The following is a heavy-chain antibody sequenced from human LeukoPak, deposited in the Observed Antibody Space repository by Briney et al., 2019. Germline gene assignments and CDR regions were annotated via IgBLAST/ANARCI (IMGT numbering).Heavy chain of an antibody. Sequence: GGSLRLSCAASGFTFSSYAMTWVRQAPGKGLEWVSAISGSGGSTYYADSVKGRFTISRDNSKNMMYLQMNSLRAEDTAVYYSAQTRMSYYYYGMDVWGQGTTVTVSS. J-gene: IGHJ6*02. CDR3: AQTRMSYYYYGMDV. D-gene: IGHD2-8*01. CDR2: ISGSGGST. CDR1: GFTFSSYA. V-gene: IGHV3-23*01.